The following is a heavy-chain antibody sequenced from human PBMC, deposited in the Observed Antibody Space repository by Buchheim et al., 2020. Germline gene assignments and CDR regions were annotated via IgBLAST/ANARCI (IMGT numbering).Heavy chain of an antibody. CDR3: AREQSGGSSSSSRVWVY. J-gene: IGHJ4*02. CDR2: IKQDGSEK. Sequence: EVQLVESGGGLVQPGGSLRLSCAASGFTFSSYWMSWVRQAPGKGLEWVANIKQDGSEKYYVDSVKGRFTISRDNAKNSLYLQRNSLRAEDTAVYYWAREQSGGSSSSSRVWVYWGQGTL. V-gene: IGHV3-7*01. CDR1: GFTFSSYW. D-gene: IGHD6-6*01.